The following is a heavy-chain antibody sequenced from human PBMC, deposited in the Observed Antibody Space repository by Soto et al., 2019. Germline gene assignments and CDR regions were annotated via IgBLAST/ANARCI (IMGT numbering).Heavy chain of an antibody. J-gene: IGHJ4*02. V-gene: IGHV1-8*01. D-gene: IGHD2-15*01. Sequence: ASVKVSCKASGYTFTSYDINWVRQATGQGLEWMGWMNPNSGNTGYAQKFQGRVTMTRNTSISTAYMELSSLRSEDTAVYYCASTRGKASNIVVVVAATPGYFDYWGQGTLVTVSS. CDR1: GYTFTSYD. CDR2: MNPNSGNT. CDR3: ASTRGKASNIVVVVAATPGYFDY.